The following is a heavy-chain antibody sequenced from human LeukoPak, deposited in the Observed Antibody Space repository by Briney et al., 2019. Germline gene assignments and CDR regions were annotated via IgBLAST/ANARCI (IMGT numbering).Heavy chain of an antibody. J-gene: IGHJ3*02. CDR1: GGSVSSGSYY. D-gene: IGHD3-3*01. V-gene: IGHV4-61*01. Sequence: SETLSLTCTVSGGSVSSGSYYWSWIRQPPGKGLEWIGYIYYSGSTSYNPSLKSRVTISVDTSKNQFSLKLSSVTAADTAVYYCATPRRIPYYDFWSGTDAFDIWGQGTMVTVSS. CDR2: IYYSGST. CDR3: ATPRRIPYYDFWSGTDAFDI.